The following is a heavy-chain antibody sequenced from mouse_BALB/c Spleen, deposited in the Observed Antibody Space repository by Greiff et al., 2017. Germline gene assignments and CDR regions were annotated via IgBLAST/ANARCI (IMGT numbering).Heavy chain of an antibody. J-gene: IGHJ2*01. CDR1: GYTFTSYW. CDR2: IDPYVSET. Sequence: QVKLQQPGAELVRPGASVKLSCKASGYTFTSYWMNWVKQRPEQGLEWIGRIDPYVSETHYNQKFKDKAILTVDKSSSTAYMQRSSLTSEDSAVYYCARRGLWQRGTFFDYWGQGTTLTVSS. CDR3: ARRGLWQRGTFFDY. V-gene: IGHV1-52*01. D-gene: IGHD2-1*01.